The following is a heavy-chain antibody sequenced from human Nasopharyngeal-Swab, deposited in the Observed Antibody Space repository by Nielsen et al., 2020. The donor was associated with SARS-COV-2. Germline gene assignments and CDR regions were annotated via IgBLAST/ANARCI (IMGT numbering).Heavy chain of an antibody. Sequence: GGSPRLSCAASGFTFSSYGMHWVRQAPGKGLEGVAVIWYDGSNKYYADSVKGRFTISRDNSKNTLYLQMNSLRAEDTAVYYCARDLPLFGSGSPSHQDYWGQGTLVTVSS. CDR3: ARDLPLFGSGSPSHQDY. CDR1: GFTFSSYG. CDR2: IWYDGSNK. D-gene: IGHD3-10*01. J-gene: IGHJ4*02. V-gene: IGHV3-33*01.